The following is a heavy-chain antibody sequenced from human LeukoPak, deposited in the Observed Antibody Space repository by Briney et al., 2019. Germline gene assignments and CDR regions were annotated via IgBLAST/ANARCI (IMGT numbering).Heavy chain of an antibody. Sequence: SGTLSLTCTVSDEVITSNNWWSWVRQSPGKGLEWIGEIFHSGTTRYKASLESRVTMLLDKSKNQFSLRLNSVTAADTAVYFCARLRLSGGSFSVGWFDPWGQGIQLTVSS. CDR2: IFHSGTT. D-gene: IGHD1-26*01. CDR1: DEVITSNNW. J-gene: IGHJ5*02. CDR3: ARLRLSGGSFSVGWFDP. V-gene: IGHV4-4*02.